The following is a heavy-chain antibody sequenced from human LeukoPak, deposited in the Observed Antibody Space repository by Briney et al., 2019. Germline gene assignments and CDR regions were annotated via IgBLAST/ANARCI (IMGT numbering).Heavy chain of an antibody. J-gene: IGHJ6*02. V-gene: IGHV1-46*01. CDR2: INPSGGST. CDR1: GYTFTSYY. Sequence: GASVKVSCKASGYTFTSYYMHWVRQAPGQGLEWMGIINPSGGSTSYAQKFQGRVTMTRDTSTSTVYMELSSLRSEGTAVYYCARAPRDTMVRGVYYYYGMDVWGQGTTVTVSS. D-gene: IGHD3-10*01. CDR3: ARAPRDTMVRGVYYYYGMDV.